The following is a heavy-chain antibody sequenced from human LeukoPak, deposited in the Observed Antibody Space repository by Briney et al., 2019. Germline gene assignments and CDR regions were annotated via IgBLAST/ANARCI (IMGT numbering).Heavy chain of an antibody. Sequence: GGSLRLTCAASGFTFSSYAMSWVRQAPGKGLVWVSRINSDGSSTSYADSVKGRFTISRDNAKNTLYLQMNSLRAEDTAVYYCARDPRFYGDYDYWGQGTLVTVSS. CDR2: INSDGSST. D-gene: IGHD4-17*01. J-gene: IGHJ4*02. V-gene: IGHV3-74*01. CDR3: ARDPRFYGDYDY. CDR1: GFTFSSYA.